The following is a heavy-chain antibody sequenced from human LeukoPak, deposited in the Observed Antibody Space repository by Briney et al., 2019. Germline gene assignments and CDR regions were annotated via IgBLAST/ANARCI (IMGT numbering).Heavy chain of an antibody. D-gene: IGHD6-19*01. CDR1: GFTFSNNW. Sequence: GGSLRLSCAASGFTFSNNWMSWVRQAPGKGLEWVASIKPDGSEKYFVDSVKGRFTISRDNAKNSMYLQMNSLRAEDTAVYYCARDTSGCSLGRFYYLDYWGQGTLVTVSS. CDR3: ARDTSGCSLGRFYYLDY. CDR2: IKPDGSEK. J-gene: IGHJ4*02. V-gene: IGHV3-7*01.